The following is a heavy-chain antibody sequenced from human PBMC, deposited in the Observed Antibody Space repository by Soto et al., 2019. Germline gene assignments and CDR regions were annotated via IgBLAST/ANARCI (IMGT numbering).Heavy chain of an antibody. CDR1: GDSISRGAFS. CDR2: IYQSGNT. Sequence: QLQLQESGSGLVKPSQTLSLTCAVSGDSISRGAFSWSWIRQPPGKGLEWIGYIYQSGNTYYHPSLKSRVTISLERSKYQFSLKLSSVTAADTAVYYCARGIKGLQIDFWGQGTLVTVSS. CDR3: ARGIKGLQIDF. D-gene: IGHD4-4*01. V-gene: IGHV4-30-2*01. J-gene: IGHJ4*02.